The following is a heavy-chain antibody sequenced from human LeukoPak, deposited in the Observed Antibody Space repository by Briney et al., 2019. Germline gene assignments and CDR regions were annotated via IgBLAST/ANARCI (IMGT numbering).Heavy chain of an antibody. J-gene: IGHJ4*02. CDR2: ISSSSSYI. D-gene: IGHD3-3*01. V-gene: IGHV3-21*01. CDR3: ARDPNYDFWSGYYIAYFDY. Sequence: GGSLRLSCAVSGFSVTNNYMSWVRQAPGKGLEWVSSISSSSSYIYYADSVKGRFTISRDNAKDSLYLQMNSLRAEDTAVYYCARDPNYDFWSGYYIAYFDYWGQGTLVTVSS. CDR1: GFSVTNNY.